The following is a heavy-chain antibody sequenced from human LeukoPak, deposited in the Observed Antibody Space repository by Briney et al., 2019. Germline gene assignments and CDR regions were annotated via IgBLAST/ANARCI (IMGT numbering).Heavy chain of an antibody. CDR2: INPSGGST. Sequence: GASVKVSCKASGYTFTSYAMNWVRQAPGQGLEWMGIINPSGGSTSYAQKFQGRVTMTRDMSTSTVYMELSSLRSEDMAVYYCARSAGDSFDDWGQGTLVTVSS. D-gene: IGHD2-21*02. J-gene: IGHJ4*02. CDR1: GYTFTSYA. CDR3: ARSAGDSFDD. V-gene: IGHV1-46*01.